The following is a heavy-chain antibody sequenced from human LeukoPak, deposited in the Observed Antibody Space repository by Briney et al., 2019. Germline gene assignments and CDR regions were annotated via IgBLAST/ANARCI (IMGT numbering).Heavy chain of an antibody. CDR2: IRYDGSNK. J-gene: IGHJ4*02. CDR3: AKRMGPMVTTGDRPLDY. Sequence: PGGSLRLSCAASGSNFNRKWMTWVRQAPGKGLEWVAFIRYDGSNKYYADSLKGRFTISRDNSKNTLYLQMNSLTAEDTAIYYCAKRMGPMVTTGDRPLDYWGQGTLVTVSS. D-gene: IGHD4-17*01. CDR1: GSNFNRKW. V-gene: IGHV3-30*02.